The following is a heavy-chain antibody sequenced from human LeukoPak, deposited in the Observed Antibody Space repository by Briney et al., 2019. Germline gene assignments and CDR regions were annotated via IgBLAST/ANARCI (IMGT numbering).Heavy chain of an antibody. CDR1: GITFSSYS. CDR2: ISSSSSYI. D-gene: IGHD2-15*01. CDR3: AREYCSGGTCYEVGDY. Sequence: GGSLRLSCAASGITFSSYSMNWVRQAPGKGLEWVSSISSSSSYIYYADSVKGRFTISRDNAKNSLYLQMNSLRAEDTAVYYCAREYCSGGTCYEVGDYWGQGTLVTVSS. J-gene: IGHJ4*02. V-gene: IGHV3-21*01.